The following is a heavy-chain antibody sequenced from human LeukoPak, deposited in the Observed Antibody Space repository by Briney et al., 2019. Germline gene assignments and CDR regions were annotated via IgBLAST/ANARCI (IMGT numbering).Heavy chain of an antibody. CDR1: GGSISSGGYY. D-gene: IGHD3-10*01. Sequence: SETLSLTCTVSGGSISSGGYYWSWIRQPPGKGLEWIGYIYHSGSTYYNPSLKSRVTISVDRSKNQFSLKLSSVTAADTAVYYCARTYYYGSGSNMNFNYWGQGTLVTVSS. V-gene: IGHV4-30-2*01. CDR2: IYHSGST. J-gene: IGHJ4*02. CDR3: ARTYYYGSGSNMNFNY.